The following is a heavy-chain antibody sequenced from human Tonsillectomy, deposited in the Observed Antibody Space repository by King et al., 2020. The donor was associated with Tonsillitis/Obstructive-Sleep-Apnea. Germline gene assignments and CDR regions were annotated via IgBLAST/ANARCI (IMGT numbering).Heavy chain of an antibody. CDR1: GGSISSDY. V-gene: IGHV4-59*08. Sequence: LQLQESGPGLVKPSETLSLTCTVSGGSISSDYWSWIRQPPGKGLEWIGYIYYSGSTNYNPSLKSRVTISVDTSKNQFSLKLSSVTAADTAVYYCASQRITIFGVVIIPDAFDIWGQGTMVTVSS. CDR3: ASQRITIFGVVIIPDAFDI. J-gene: IGHJ3*02. CDR2: IYYSGST. D-gene: IGHD3-3*01.